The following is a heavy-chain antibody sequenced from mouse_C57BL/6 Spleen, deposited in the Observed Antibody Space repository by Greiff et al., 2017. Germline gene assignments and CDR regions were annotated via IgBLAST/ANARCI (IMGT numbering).Heavy chain of an antibody. CDR1: GYTFTSYW. D-gene: IGHD1-1*01. CDR3: ARSGYYGSSFYWYFDV. CDR2: IHPNSGST. J-gene: IGHJ1*03. Sequence: QVQLQQSGAELVKPGASVKLSCKASGYTFTSYWMPWVKQRPGQGLEWIGMIHPNSGSTNYNEKFKSKATLTVDKSSSTAYMQLSSLTSEDSAVYYCARSGYYGSSFYWYFDVWGTGTTVTVSA. V-gene: IGHV1-64*01.